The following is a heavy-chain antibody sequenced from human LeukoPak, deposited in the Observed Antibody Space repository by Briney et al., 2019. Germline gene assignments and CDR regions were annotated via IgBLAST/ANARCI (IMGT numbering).Heavy chain of an antibody. CDR3: ARDPTTVVTVPYYFDD. CDR2: INHSGST. J-gene: IGHJ4*02. CDR1: GGSFIGYH. Sequence: SETLSLTCAVSGGSFIGYHWNWIRQPPGKGLEWIGEINHSGSTNYNPSLKSRVTISVGTSKSQFSLKLKSVTAADTAVYYCARDPTTVVTVPYYFDDWGQGTLVTVSS. V-gene: IGHV4-34*01. D-gene: IGHD4-23*01.